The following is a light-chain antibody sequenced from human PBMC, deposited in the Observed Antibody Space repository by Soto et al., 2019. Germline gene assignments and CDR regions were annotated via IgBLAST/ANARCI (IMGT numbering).Light chain of an antibody. J-gene: IGLJ1*01. CDR2: DVS. V-gene: IGLV2-14*03. CDR1: SSDVGGYNY. Sequence: QSALTQPASVSGSPGQSIAISCTGTSSDVGGYNYVSWYQQHPGKTPKLMICDVSNRPSGVSNRFSGSKPGNTASLTISGLQAEDEAEYYCSSYTSSSTYVFGTGTKVTVL. CDR3: SSYTSSSTYV.